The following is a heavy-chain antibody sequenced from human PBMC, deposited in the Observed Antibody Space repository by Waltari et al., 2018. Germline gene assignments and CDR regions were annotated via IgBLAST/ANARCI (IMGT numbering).Heavy chain of an antibody. CDR2: IYYSGST. CDR1: GGSISSHY. J-gene: IGHJ3*02. V-gene: IGHV4-59*11. CDR3: ARGTTVTTSAFDI. Sequence: QVQLQESGPGLVKPSETLSLTCTVPGGSISSHYWSWIRQPPGKGLEWIGYIYYSGSTNYNPSLKSRVTISVDTSKNQFSLKLSSVTAADTAVYYCARGTTVTTSAFDIWGQGTMVTVSS. D-gene: IGHD4-17*01.